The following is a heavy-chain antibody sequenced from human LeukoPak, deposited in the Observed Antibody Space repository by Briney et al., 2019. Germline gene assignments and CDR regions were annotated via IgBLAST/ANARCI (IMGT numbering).Heavy chain of an antibody. J-gene: IGHJ3*02. Sequence: GGSLRLSCAASGFTFSSYGMHWVRQAPGKGLEWVADISYDGSNKYYADSVKGRFTISRDNSKNTLYLQMNSLRAEDTAVYYCAKAYSSIWYELYAFDIWGQGTMFTVSS. D-gene: IGHD6-13*01. CDR2: ISYDGSNK. CDR3: AKAYSSIWYELYAFDI. V-gene: IGHV3-30*18. CDR1: GFTFSSYG.